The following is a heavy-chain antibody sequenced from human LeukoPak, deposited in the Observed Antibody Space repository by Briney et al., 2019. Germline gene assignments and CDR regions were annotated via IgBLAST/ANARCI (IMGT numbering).Heavy chain of an antibody. CDR2: IYYSGST. CDR3: ARAGAQWLTPDY. Sequence: SETLSLTCTVSGGSISSGGYYWSWIRQHPGKGLEWIGYIYYSGSTYYNPSLKSRVTISVDTSKNQFSLKLSSVTAADTAVYYCARAGAQWLTPDYWGQGTLVIVSS. V-gene: IGHV4-31*03. J-gene: IGHJ4*02. CDR1: GGSISSGGYY. D-gene: IGHD6-19*01.